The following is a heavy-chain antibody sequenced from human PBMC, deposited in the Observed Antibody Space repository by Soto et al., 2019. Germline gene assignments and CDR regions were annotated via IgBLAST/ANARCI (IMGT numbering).Heavy chain of an antibody. Sequence: SETLSLTCTVSGGSISSGGYYWSWIRQHPGKGLEWIGYIYYSGSTYYNPSLKSRVTISVDTSKNQFSLKLSSVTAADTAVYYCARVIVVVVVAATQSGFYYYYYMDVWGKGTTVTVAS. CDR1: GGSISSGGYY. CDR2: IYYSGST. V-gene: IGHV4-31*03. D-gene: IGHD2-15*01. CDR3: ARVIVVVVVAATQSGFYYYYYMDV. J-gene: IGHJ6*03.